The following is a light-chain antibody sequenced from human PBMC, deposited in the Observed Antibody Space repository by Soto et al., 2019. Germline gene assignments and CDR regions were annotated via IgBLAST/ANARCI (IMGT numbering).Light chain of an antibody. J-gene: IGKJ4*01. CDR1: QGISSY. CDR2: YAC. Sequence: IQMTQSPFSLSASIGDRVTITCWASQGISSYLAWYQQKPTKAPKVFIYYACTLEGGVPSRFSASGFGTDYTVTTGSLTPYDFATYYFPQCYTASLTCGGGTKVEIE. CDR3: PQCYTASLT. V-gene: IGKV1D-43*01.